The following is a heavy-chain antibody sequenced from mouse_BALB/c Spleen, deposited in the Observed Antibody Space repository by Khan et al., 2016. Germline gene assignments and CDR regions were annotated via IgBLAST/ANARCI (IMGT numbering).Heavy chain of an antibody. CDR3: ARAPPRWYFDV. J-gene: IGHJ1*01. Sequence: EVQLQESGPGLVKPSQSLSLTCTVTGYSITSDYAWNWIRQFPGNKLEWMGYISYSGSTSYNPSLKSRISLTRDTSKNQFFLQLNSVTTEDTATYYCARAPPRWYFDVWGAGTTVTVPS. V-gene: IGHV3-2*02. CDR2: ISYSGST. CDR1: GYSITSDYA.